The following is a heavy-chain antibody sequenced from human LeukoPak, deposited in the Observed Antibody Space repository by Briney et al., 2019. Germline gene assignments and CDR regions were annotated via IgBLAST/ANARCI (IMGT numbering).Heavy chain of an antibody. Sequence: ASVKVSCKAFGYTFTTYYIHWVRQAPGQGLEWMGWINPNSGGTNYAQKFQGRVTMTRDTSISTAYMELSRLRSDDTAVYYCARGGYYYGSGSYLGVWGKGTTVTISS. D-gene: IGHD3-10*01. CDR3: ARGGYYYGSGSYLGV. CDR2: INPNSGGT. CDR1: GYTFTTYY. J-gene: IGHJ6*04. V-gene: IGHV1-2*02.